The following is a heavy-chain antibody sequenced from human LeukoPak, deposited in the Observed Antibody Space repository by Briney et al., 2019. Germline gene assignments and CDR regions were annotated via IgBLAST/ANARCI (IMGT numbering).Heavy chain of an antibody. CDR3: ARASGYYEYYFDY. CDR2: MNPNSGNT. V-gene: IGHV1-8*01. CDR1: GYTFTSYD. Sequence: ASVKVSCRASGYTFTSYDINWVRQAAGQGLEWMGWMNPNSGNTGYAQKFQGRVTMTRNTSISTAYMELSSLRSEDTAVYYCARASGYYEYYFDYWGQGTLVTVSS. J-gene: IGHJ4*02. D-gene: IGHD3-22*01.